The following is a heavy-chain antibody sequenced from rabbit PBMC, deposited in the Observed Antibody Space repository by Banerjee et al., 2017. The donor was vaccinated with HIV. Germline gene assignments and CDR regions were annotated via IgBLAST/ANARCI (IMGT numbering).Heavy chain of an antibody. D-gene: IGHD4-2*01. CDR2: IYTASGGST. Sequence: QSLEESGGDLVKPGASLTLTCTASGFSLSSTYWICWVRQAPGKGLEWIACIYTASGGSTYYASWAKGRFTISKTSSTTVTLQMTSLTAADTATYFCARSYAGAAYSTNLWGPGTLVTVS. J-gene: IGHJ4*01. V-gene: IGHV1S40*01. CDR3: ARSYAGAAYSTNL. CDR1: GFSLSSTYW.